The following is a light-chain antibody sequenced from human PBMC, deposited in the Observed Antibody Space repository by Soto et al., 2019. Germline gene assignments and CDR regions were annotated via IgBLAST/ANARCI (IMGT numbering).Light chain of an antibody. CDR3: QQYYSYPS. J-gene: IGKJ3*01. Sequence: DIQMTQSPSTLSGSVGDRVTITCRASQTISSWLAWYQQKPGKAPKLLIYKASTLKSGVPSRFSGSGSGTEFTLTISSLQPEDFATYYCQQYYSYPSFGPGTKVDIK. CDR1: QTISSW. V-gene: IGKV1-5*03. CDR2: KAS.